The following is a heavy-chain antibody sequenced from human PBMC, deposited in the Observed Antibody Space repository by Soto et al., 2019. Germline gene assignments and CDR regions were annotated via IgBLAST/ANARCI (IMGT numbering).Heavy chain of an antibody. V-gene: IGHV3-33*01. CDR2: IWYDGGNK. J-gene: IGHJ4*02. D-gene: IGHD2-8*02. Sequence: QVQLVESGGGVVQPGRSLRLSCAASGFTFSSYGMHWVRQAPGKGLEWVAVIWYDGGNKYYADTVLGRFAISRDNSKNTLSLQINSLRADDTAVYYCARGLVGFFHIDYWGQGTLVTVSS. CDR1: GFTFSSYG. CDR3: ARGLVGFFHIDY.